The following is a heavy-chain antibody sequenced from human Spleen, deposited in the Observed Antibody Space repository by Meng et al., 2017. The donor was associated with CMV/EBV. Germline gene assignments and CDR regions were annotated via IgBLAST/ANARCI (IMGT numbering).Heavy chain of an antibody. CDR3: AKGDGYNRLYYFDS. D-gene: IGHD5-24*01. Sequence: GESLKISCAASGFTFTNYAMSWVRQAPGKGLEWVSFISGTGRSTYYADSVRGRLTISRDNSKNTLYLQVNRLRAEDTAVYYCAKGDGYNRLYYFDSWGQGNLVTVSS. V-gene: IGHV3-23*01. CDR1: GFTFTNYA. CDR2: ISGTGRST. J-gene: IGHJ4*02.